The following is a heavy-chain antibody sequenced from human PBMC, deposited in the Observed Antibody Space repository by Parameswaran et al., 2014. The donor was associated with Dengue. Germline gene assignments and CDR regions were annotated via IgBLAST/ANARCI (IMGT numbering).Heavy chain of an antibody. V-gene: IGHV7-4-1*02. Sequence: WVRQAPGQGLEWMGWINTNTGNPTYAQGFTGRFVFSLDTSVSTAYLQISSLKAEDTAVYYCARDLFPSEQWLEPGVYYYYYGMDVWGQGTTVTVSS. J-gene: IGHJ6*02. CDR2: INTNTGNP. D-gene: IGHD6-19*01. CDR3: ARDLFPSEQWLEPGVYYYYYGMDV.